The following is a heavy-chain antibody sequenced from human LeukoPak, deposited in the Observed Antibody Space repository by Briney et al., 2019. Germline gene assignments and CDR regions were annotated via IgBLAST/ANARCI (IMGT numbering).Heavy chain of an antibody. J-gene: IGHJ6*03. Sequence: PGGSLRLSCAASGFTVSSNYMSWVRQAPGKGLEWVSVIYSGGSTYYADSVKGRFTISRDNSKNTLYLQMNSLRAEDTAVYYCARDRHIAAAVYYYYMDVWGKGTPVTVSS. V-gene: IGHV3-66*02. CDR3: ARDRHIAAAVYYYYMDV. CDR2: IYSGGST. D-gene: IGHD6-13*01. CDR1: GFTVSSNY.